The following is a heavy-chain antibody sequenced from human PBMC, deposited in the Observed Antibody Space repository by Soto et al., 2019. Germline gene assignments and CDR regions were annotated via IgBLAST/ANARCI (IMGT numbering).Heavy chain of an antibody. CDR2: ISSSSSYI. D-gene: IGHD5-12*01. J-gene: IGHJ4*02. V-gene: IGHV3-21*01. CDR1: GFTFSSYS. Sequence: GGSLRLSCAASGFTFSSYSMNWVRQAPGKGLEWVSSISSSSSYIYYADSVKGRFTISRDNAKNSLYLQMNSLRAGDTAVYYCARDGPSGYSGYDWFDYWGQGTLVTVSS. CDR3: ARDGPSGYSGYDWFDY.